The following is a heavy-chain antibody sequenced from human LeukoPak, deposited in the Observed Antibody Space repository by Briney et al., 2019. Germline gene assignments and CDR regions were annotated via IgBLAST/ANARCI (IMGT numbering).Heavy chain of an antibody. CDR1: GGSFSGYY. V-gene: IGHV4-34*01. D-gene: IGHD2-21*02. J-gene: IGHJ4*02. Sequence: PSETLSLTCAVYGGSFSGYYWSWIRQPPGKGLEWIGEINHSGSTNYNPSLKSRVTTSVDTSKNQFSLKLSSVTAADTAVYYCARVLETGGIYYFDYWGQGTLVTVSS. CDR2: INHSGST. CDR3: ARVLETGGIYYFDY.